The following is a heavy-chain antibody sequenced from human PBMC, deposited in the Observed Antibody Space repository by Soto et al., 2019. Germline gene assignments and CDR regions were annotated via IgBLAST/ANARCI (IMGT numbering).Heavy chain of an antibody. V-gene: IGHV3-7*04. J-gene: IGHJ6*02. CDR1: GFTFSSYW. Sequence: GGSLRLSCAASGFTFSSYWMSWVRQAPGKGLEWVANIKQDGSEKYYVDSVKGRFTISRDNAKNSLYLQMNSLRAEDTAVYYCAREGFRGVMSYCGMDVWGQGTTVTVSS. CDR2: IKQDGSEK. CDR3: AREGFRGVMSYCGMDV. D-gene: IGHD3-16*01.